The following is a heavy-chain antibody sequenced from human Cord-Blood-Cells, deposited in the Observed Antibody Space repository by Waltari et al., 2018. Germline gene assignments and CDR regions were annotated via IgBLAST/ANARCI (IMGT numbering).Heavy chain of an antibody. CDR2: INHSGST. Sequence: QVQLQQWGAGLLKPSETLSLTCAVYGGSFSGYYWSWIRQPPGKGLEWIGEINHSGSTNYNPSLKSRVTISVDTSKNQFSLKLSSVTAADTAVYYCARHNGSGSYYFDYWGQGTLVTVSS. CDR3: ARHNGSGSYYFDY. CDR1: GGSFSGYY. D-gene: IGHD3-10*01. J-gene: IGHJ4*02. V-gene: IGHV4-34*01.